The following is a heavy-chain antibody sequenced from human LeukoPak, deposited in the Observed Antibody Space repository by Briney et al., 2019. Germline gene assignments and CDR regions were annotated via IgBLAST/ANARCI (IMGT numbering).Heavy chain of an antibody. CDR2: IYYSGST. V-gene: IGHV4-59*01. D-gene: IGHD3-9*01. Sequence: PSETLSLTCTVSGGSISSYYWSWIRQPPGKGLEWIGYIYYSGSTNYNPSLKSRVTISVHTSKNQFSLKLSSVTAADTAVYYCARLTGYSSESWFDPWGQGTLVTVSS. CDR1: GGSISSYY. CDR3: ARLTGYSSESWFDP. J-gene: IGHJ5*02.